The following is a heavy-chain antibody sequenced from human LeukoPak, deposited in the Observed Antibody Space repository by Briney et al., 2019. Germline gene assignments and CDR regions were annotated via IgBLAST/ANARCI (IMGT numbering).Heavy chain of an antibody. J-gene: IGHJ1*01. CDR3: ASSSYYYDSSGERYFQH. CDR1: GYTFTSYG. V-gene: IGHV1-2*02. CDR2: INPNSGGT. Sequence: ASVKVSCKASGYTFTSYGISWVRQAPGQGLEWMGWINPNSGGTNYAQKFQGRVTMTRDTSISTAYMELSRLRSDDTAVYYCASSSYYYDSSGERYFQHWGQGTLVTVSS. D-gene: IGHD3-22*01.